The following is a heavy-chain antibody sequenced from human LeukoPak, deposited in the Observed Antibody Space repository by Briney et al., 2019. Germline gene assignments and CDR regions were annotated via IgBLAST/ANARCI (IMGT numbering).Heavy chain of an antibody. CDR1: RFTVSSNY. CDR2: IYSGGST. Sequence: GGSLRLSCAASRFTVSSNYMSWVRQAPGKGLEWVSVIYSGGSTYYADSVKGRFTISRDNSKNTLYLQMNSLRAEDTAVYYCARVGYYGSGSYYKDYYYYGMDVWGKGTTVTVSS. CDR3: ARVGYYGSGSYYKDYYYYGMDV. V-gene: IGHV3-53*01. J-gene: IGHJ6*04. D-gene: IGHD3-10*01.